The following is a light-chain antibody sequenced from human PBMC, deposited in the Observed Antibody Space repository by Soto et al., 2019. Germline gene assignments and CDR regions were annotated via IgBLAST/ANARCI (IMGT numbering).Light chain of an antibody. CDR2: DAS. CDR1: QTITRW. V-gene: IGKV1-5*01. CDR3: QQYNSYSWT. J-gene: IGKJ1*01. Sequence: EIQMTQYPSTLSAYVGNRVSITFRSSQTITRWMAWYQQKPGKAPKLLIYDASTLESGVPSRFSGSRSGTEFTLTISSLQPDDFATYYCQQYNSYSWTFGQRSNVDVK.